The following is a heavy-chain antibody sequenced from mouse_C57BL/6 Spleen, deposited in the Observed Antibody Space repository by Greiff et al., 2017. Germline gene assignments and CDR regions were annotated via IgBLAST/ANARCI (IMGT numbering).Heavy chain of an antibody. CDR1: GFTFSSYA. V-gene: IGHV5-9-1*02. J-gene: IGHJ4*01. Sequence: EVQGVESGEGLVKPGGSLKLSCAASGFTFSSYAMSWVRQTPEKRLEWVAYISSGGDYIYYADTVKGRFTISRDNARNTLYLQMSSLKSEDTAMYYCTREGGGGYYYAMDYWGQGTSVTVSS. CDR2: ISSGGDYI. CDR3: TREGGGGYYYAMDY. D-gene: IGHD2-2*01.